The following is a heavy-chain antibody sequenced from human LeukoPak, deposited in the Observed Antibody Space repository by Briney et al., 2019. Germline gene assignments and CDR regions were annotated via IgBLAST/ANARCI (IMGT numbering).Heavy chain of an antibody. V-gene: IGHV3-21*01. Sequence: GGSLRLSCAASGFTFSSYSMNWVRQPPGKGLEWVSSINSSSSYIYYADSVKGRFTISTDNAKNSLYLQTNSLTAEDTAVYYCARPLYSGSYYCDYWGQGTLVTVSS. J-gene: IGHJ4*02. CDR2: INSSSSYI. D-gene: IGHD1-26*01. CDR1: GFTFSSYS. CDR3: ARPLYSGSYYCDY.